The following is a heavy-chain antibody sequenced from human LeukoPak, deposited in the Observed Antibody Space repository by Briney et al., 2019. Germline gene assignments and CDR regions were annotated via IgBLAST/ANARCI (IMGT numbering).Heavy chain of an antibody. D-gene: IGHD3-3*01. CDR1: GFPFSNSA. V-gene: IGHV1-58*01. CDR3: ARDPRFLEWLLGMDV. CDR2: IVVGSGNI. Sequence: VKVSCKASGFPFSNSAVQWVRQARGQRLEWIGWIVVGSGNIKYAQKFQERVTITRDMSTSTAYMELSSLRSEDTAVYYCARDPRFLEWLLGMDVWGQGTTVTVSS. J-gene: IGHJ6*02.